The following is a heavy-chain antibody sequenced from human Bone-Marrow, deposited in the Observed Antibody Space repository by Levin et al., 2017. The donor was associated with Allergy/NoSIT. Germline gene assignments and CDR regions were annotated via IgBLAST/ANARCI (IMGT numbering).Heavy chain of an antibody. D-gene: IGHD3-10*01. J-gene: IGHJ6*02. CDR3: ARGNYYGSGSYFGVYYYGMDV. CDR1: GGTFSSYA. CDR2: IIPIFGTA. Sequence: SVKVSCKASGGTFSSYAISWVRQAPGQGLEWMGGIIPIFGTANYAQKFQGRVTITADESTSTAYMELSSLRSEDTAVYYCARGNYYGSGSYFGVYYYGMDVWGQGTTVTVSS. V-gene: IGHV1-69*13.